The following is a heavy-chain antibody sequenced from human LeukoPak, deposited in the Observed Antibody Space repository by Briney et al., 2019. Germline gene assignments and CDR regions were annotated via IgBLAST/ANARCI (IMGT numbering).Heavy chain of an antibody. CDR2: FDPEDGET. D-gene: IGHD2-2*01. CDR3: ATRIVVVPAAANLRLYYFDY. J-gene: IGHJ4*02. CDR1: GYTLTELS. V-gene: IGHV1-24*01. Sequence: ASVKVSCTVSGYTLTELSMHWVRQAPGKGLEWMGGFDPEDGETIYAQKFQDRVTMTEDTSTDTAYMELSSLRSEDTAVYYCATRIVVVPAAANLRLYYFDYWGQGTLVTVSS.